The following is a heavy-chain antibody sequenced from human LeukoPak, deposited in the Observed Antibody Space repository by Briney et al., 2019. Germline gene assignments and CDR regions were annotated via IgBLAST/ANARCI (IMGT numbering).Heavy chain of an antibody. D-gene: IGHD4-17*01. J-gene: IGHJ4*02. CDR1: GYTFTGYY. V-gene: IGHV1-2*02. Sequence: ALVKVSCKASGYTFTGYYMHWVRQAPGQGLEWMGWINPNSGSTNYAQKFQGRVTMTRDTSISTAFMDLSRLRSDDTAVYYCARRGNYGDYFDYWGQGTLVTVSS. CDR2: INPNSGST. CDR3: ARRGNYGDYFDY.